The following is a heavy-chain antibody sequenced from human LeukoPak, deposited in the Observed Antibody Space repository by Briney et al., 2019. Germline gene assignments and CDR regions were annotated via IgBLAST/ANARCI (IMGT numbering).Heavy chain of an antibody. CDR2: TNPKSGYT. J-gene: IGHJ4*02. V-gene: IGHV1-8*01. D-gene: IGHD1-26*01. Sequence: ASVKVSCKASGYTFTTYDINWVRQVTGQGLEWMGWTNPKSGYTGYAQKFQGRVTMSRDTSTSTAYMELSSLRSEDTAVYYCARVAGSIDYWGQGTLVTVSS. CDR1: GYTFTTYD. CDR3: ARVAGSIDY.